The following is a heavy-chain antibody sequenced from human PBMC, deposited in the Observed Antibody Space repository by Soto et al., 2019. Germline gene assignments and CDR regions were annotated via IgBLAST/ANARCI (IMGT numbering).Heavy chain of an antibody. V-gene: IGHV1-58*01. D-gene: IGHD3-3*01. Sequence: QMQLVQSGPEVKKPGTSVKVSCKASGFTFTSSAVQWVRQARGQRLEWIGWIVVGSGNTNYAQKFQERVTITRDMATSTAYMELSSLRSEDTAVYYCAASAYYDFWSGRDAFDIWGQGTMVTVSS. CDR1: GFTFTSSA. J-gene: IGHJ3*02. CDR2: IVVGSGNT. CDR3: AASAYYDFWSGRDAFDI.